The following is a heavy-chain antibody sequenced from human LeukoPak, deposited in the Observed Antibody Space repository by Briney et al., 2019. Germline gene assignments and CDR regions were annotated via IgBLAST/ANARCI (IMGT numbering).Heavy chain of an antibody. CDR1: GFTLSGYW. Sequence: PGGSLRLSCAASGFTLSGYWMHWVRQAPEKGLEWVSGISGSGGSTYYADSVKGRFTISRDNSKNTLYLQMNSLRAEDTAIYYCAKDAATSPFWYFDLWGRGTLVTVSS. J-gene: IGHJ2*01. CDR3: AKDAATSPFWYFDL. V-gene: IGHV3-23*01. CDR2: ISGSGGST. D-gene: IGHD6-25*01.